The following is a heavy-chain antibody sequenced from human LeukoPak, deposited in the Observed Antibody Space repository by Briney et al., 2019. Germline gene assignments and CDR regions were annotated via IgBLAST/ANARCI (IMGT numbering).Heavy chain of an antibody. Sequence: GGSLRLSCAASGFTFSSYAMPWVRQAPGKGLEWVAVISYDGSNKYYADSVKGRFTISRDNAKNTLYLQMDNLRAEDTAVYYCARVGDGPSSGYSDYWGQGTLVTVSS. V-gene: IGHV3-30-3*01. CDR2: ISYDGSNK. CDR1: GFTFSSYA. D-gene: IGHD2-15*01. CDR3: ARVGDGPSSGYSDY. J-gene: IGHJ4*02.